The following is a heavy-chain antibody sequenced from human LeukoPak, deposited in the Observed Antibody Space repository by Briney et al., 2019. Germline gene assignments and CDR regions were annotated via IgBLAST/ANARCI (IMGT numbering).Heavy chain of an antibody. J-gene: IGHJ4*02. CDR3: ARGRLPKYYFDS. Sequence: GGSLRLSCAASGFTFSSYAMNWVRQAPGKGLEWVSGVSGSGDKTYYADSVKGRFTISRDSSRSTVYLQMNSLRAEDTAVYYCARGRLPKYYFDSWGQGTLVTVSS. D-gene: IGHD4-11*01. CDR2: VSGSGDKT. CDR1: GFTFSSYA. V-gene: IGHV3-23*01.